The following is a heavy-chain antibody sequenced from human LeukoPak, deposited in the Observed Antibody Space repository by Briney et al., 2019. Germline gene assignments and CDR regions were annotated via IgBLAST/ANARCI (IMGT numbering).Heavy chain of an antibody. CDR2: IANDGSHT. CDR3: ARERQDTIIHSGAFDI. D-gene: IGHD3-10*01. Sequence: GGSLRLSCAASGFTFSNYFMHWVRQAPGKGLEWVADIANDGSHTFYVESVKGRFTISRDNSKNTLYLQMNSLRVEDTAVYFCARERQDTIIHSGAFDIWGRGTMVTVSS. V-gene: IGHV3-30-3*01. J-gene: IGHJ3*02. CDR1: GFTFSNYF.